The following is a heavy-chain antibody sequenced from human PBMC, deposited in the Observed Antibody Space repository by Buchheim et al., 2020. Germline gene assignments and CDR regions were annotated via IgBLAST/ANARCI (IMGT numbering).Heavy chain of an antibody. V-gene: IGHV3-7*01. J-gene: IGHJ4*02. CDR1: GFTFSNYW. CDR2: IKQDGSEK. CDR3: ARDWNSHGSGTYYRDLDY. D-gene: IGHD3-10*01. Sequence: VHLVESGGGLAQPGNSLRLSCAASGFTFSNYWMSWVRQAPGKGLEWVANIKQDGSEKYYVDSVKGRFTISRDNAKNSLSLQMNRLRVEDTAVYYCARDWNSHGSGTYYRDLDYWGQGTL.